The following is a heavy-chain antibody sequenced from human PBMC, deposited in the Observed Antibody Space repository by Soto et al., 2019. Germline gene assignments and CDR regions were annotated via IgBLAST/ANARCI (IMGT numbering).Heavy chain of an antibody. CDR2: ISYDGSNK. D-gene: IGHD1-26*01. J-gene: IGHJ6*02. CDR3: AKDFSGGSYFRYYYGMVV. V-gene: IGHV3-30*18. CDR1: GFTFSSYG. Sequence: QVQLVESGGGVVQPGRSLRLSCAASGFTFSSYGMHWVRQAPGKGLEWVAVISYDGSNKYYADSVKGRFTISRDNSKNTLYLQMNSQRAEDTAMYYCAKDFSGGSYFRYYYGMVVWGQGTTVTVSS.